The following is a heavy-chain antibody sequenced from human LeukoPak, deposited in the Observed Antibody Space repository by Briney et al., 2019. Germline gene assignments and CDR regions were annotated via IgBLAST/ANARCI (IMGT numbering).Heavy chain of an antibody. V-gene: IGHV3-33*01. CDR2: IWYDGSNK. Sequence: GGSLRLSCAASGFTFSSYGMHWARQAPGKGLEWVAVIWYDGSNKYYADSVKGRFTISRDNSKNTLYLQMNSLRAEDTAVYYCARVELELRGGFDYWGQGTLVTVSS. CDR3: ARVELELRGGFDY. J-gene: IGHJ4*02. CDR1: GFTFSSYG. D-gene: IGHD1-7*01.